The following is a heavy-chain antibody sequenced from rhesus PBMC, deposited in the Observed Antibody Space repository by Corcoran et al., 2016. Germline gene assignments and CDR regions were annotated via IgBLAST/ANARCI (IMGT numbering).Heavy chain of an antibody. CDR1: GGSISSSYYY. V-gene: IGHV4-122*02. Sequence: QVQLQESGPGLVKPSETLSLTCAVSGGSISSSYYYWSWIRPAPGKGLEWIGYISYSGSTSYNPSLKSRVTISRDTSKNQFSLKLSSVTAADTAVYYCARETGVITQPFDYWGQGVLVTVSS. J-gene: IGHJ4*01. CDR2: ISYSGST. CDR3: ARETGVITQPFDY. D-gene: IGHD3-22*01.